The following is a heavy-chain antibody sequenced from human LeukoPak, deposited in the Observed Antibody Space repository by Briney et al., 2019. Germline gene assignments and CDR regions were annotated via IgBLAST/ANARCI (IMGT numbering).Heavy chain of an antibody. CDR1: GFTFSSYS. Sequence: GGSLRLSCAASGFTFSSYSMNWVRQAPGEGLGWVSSISSSSSYIYYADSVKGRFTISRDNAKNSLYLQMNSMRAEDTAVYYCARGRACSSTSCYAGFDYWGQGTLVTVSS. V-gene: IGHV3-21*01. CDR3: ARGRACSSTSCYAGFDY. J-gene: IGHJ4*02. CDR2: ISSSSSYI. D-gene: IGHD2-2*01.